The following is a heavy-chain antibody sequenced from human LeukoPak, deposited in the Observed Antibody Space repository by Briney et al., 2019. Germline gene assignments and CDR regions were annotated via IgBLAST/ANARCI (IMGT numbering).Heavy chain of an antibody. V-gene: IGHV4-38-2*02. CDR1: GYSIISGYY. CDR2: IYHSGST. Sequence: PSETLSLTCTVSGYSIISGYYWGWIRPPPGKGLEWIGSIYHSGSTYYNPSLKSRVTISVDTSKNQFFLNLSSVTAADTAVYYCSRDLDPWGQGTLVTVSS. CDR3: SRDLDP. J-gene: IGHJ5*02.